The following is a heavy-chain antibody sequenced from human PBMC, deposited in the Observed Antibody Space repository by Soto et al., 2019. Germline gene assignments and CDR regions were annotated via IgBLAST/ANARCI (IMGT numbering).Heavy chain of an antibody. CDR2: ISPTGEQR. CDR3: AKIYGSGSYRDFNSYYGMDI. D-gene: IGHD3-10*01. Sequence: GGSLRLSCAASGFTFRNYGMSWVRQGPGKGLEWVSGISPTGEQRFYVDSVKGRFFISRDNSQNTLSLEMSNLRADDTAVYYCAKIYGSGSYRDFNSYYGMDIWGQGTSVTVSS. CDR1: GFTFRNYG. V-gene: IGHV3-23*01. J-gene: IGHJ6*02.